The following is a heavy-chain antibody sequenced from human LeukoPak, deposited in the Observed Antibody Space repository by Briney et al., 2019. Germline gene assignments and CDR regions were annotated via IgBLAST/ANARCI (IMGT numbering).Heavy chain of an antibody. CDR2: INHSGST. J-gene: IGHJ4*02. V-gene: IGHV4-34*01. D-gene: IGHD4-17*01. CDR1: GGSFSGYY. Sequence: SETLSLTCAVYGGSFSGYYWSWIRQPPGKGLEWIGEINHSGSTNYNPSLKSRVTISVDTSKNQFSLKLSSVTAADTAVYYCARRERFGDYVFDYRGQGTLVTVSS. CDR3: ARRERFGDYVFDY.